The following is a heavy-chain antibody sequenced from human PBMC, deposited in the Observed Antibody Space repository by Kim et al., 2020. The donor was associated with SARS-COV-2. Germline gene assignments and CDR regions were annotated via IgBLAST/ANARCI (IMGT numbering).Heavy chain of an antibody. CDR1: GGTFSSYA. CDR3: ARSYDSRYYYGMDG. V-gene: IGHV1-69*13. J-gene: IGHJ6*02. D-gene: IGHD3-22*01. CDR2: IIPIFGAA. Sequence: SVKVSCKASGGTFSSYAISWVRQAPGQGLEWMGGIIPIFGAAYYAPKFQGRVTITEDESTSTAYMELSSLRSEDTAVDYCARSYDSRYYYGMDGWGRGT.